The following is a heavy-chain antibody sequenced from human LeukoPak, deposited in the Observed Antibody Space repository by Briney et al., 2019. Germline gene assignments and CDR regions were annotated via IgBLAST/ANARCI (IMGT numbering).Heavy chain of an antibody. CDR3: ARATAMVTSYYYMDV. J-gene: IGHJ6*03. Sequence: GGSLRLSCAASGFTFNIYEMNWVRQAPGKGLEWVSYISSLGSTIYYADSVKGRFTISRDNAKKSLYLQMNSLRAEDTAVYYCARATAMVTSYYYMDVWGKGTTVTVSS. D-gene: IGHD5-18*01. CDR1: GFTFNIYE. CDR2: ISSLGSTI. V-gene: IGHV3-48*03.